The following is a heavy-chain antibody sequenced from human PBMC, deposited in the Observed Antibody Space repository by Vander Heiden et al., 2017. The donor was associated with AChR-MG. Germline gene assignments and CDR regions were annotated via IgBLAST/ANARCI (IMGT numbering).Heavy chain of an antibody. J-gene: IGHJ4*02. CDR1: GFTFSSYA. Sequence: VVQPGRSLRLPCAASGFTFSSYAMHWVRQAPGKGLEWVAVISYDGSNKYYADAVKGRFTISRDNSKNTLYLQMKSMRAEDTAVYYFARGGQQLGSFDYWGQGTLVTVSS. D-gene: IGHD6-13*01. V-gene: IGHV3-30-3*01. CDR3: ARGGQQLGSFDY. CDR2: ISYDGSNK.